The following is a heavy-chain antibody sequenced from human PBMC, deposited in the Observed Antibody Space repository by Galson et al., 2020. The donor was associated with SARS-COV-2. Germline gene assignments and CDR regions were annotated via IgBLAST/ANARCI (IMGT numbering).Heavy chain of an antibody. CDR3: AKAYYGDYIGWFDP. CDR2: IYSGGST. Sequence: GGSLRLSCAASGFTFSSYAMSWVRQAPGKGLEWVPVIYSGGSTYYADSVKGRFTISRDNSKNTLYLQMNSLRAEDTAVYYCAKAYYGDYIGWFDPWGQGTLVTVSS. D-gene: IGHD4-17*01. V-gene: IGHV3-23*03. J-gene: IGHJ5*02. CDR1: GFTFSSYA.